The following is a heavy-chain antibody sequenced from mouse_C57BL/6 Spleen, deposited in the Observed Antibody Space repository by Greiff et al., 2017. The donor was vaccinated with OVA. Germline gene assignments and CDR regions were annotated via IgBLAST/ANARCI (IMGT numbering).Heavy chain of an antibody. J-gene: IGHJ4*01. CDR2: ILPGSGST. Sequence: QVQLQQSGAELMKPGASVKLSCKATGYTFPGYWIEWVKQRPGHGLEWIGEILPGSGSTNYNDKFKGKATFTADTSSNTAYMQLSSLTTEDSAIYYCGYGSSYDYAMDYWGQGTSVTVSS. CDR3: GYGSSYDYAMDY. D-gene: IGHD1-1*01. V-gene: IGHV1-9*01. CDR1: GYTFPGYW.